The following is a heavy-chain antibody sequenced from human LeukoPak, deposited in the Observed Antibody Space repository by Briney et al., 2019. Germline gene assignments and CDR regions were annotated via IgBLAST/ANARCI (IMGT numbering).Heavy chain of an antibody. V-gene: IGHV4-31*03. D-gene: IGHD2-15*01. J-gene: IGHJ6*02. CDR2: IYYSGST. Sequence: SETLSLTCTVSGGSISSGGYYWSWIRQHPGKGLEWIGYIYYSGSTYYNPSLKSRVTISVDTSKNQFSLKLSSVTAADTAVYYCASAARHYYYYYGMDVWGQGTTVTVSS. CDR1: GGSISSGGYY. CDR3: ASAARHYYYYYGMDV.